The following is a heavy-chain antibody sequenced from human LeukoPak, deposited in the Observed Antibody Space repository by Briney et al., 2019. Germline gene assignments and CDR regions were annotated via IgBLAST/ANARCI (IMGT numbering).Heavy chain of an antibody. CDR2: INHSGST. V-gene: IGHV4-34*01. CDR3: ARSGEMAYAFDI. J-gene: IGHJ3*02. CDR1: GGSFSGYY. D-gene: IGHD5-24*01. Sequence: SETLSLTCAVYGGSFSGYYWSWIRQPPGKGLEWIGEINHSGSTSYNPSLKSRVTISVDTSKNQFSLKLSSVTAADTAVYYCARSGEMAYAFDIWGQGTMVTVSS.